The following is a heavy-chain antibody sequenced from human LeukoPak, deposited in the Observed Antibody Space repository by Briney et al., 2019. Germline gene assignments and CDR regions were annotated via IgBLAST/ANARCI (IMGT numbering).Heavy chain of an antibody. CDR1: GYTFTNYG. D-gene: IGHD3-16*01. CDR3: ARDYYDIVGFEYDTFTI. V-gene: IGHV1-18*01. CDR2: ISARDGRR. J-gene: IGHJ3*02. Sequence: ASVKVSCKAYGYTFTNYGISWVRQAPGQGLEWMAWISARDGRRNFAQNVQGRVTMTRDTSTSTVYMELTSLTSDDTAMYYCARDYYDIVGFEYDTFTIWGQGTMVTVSS.